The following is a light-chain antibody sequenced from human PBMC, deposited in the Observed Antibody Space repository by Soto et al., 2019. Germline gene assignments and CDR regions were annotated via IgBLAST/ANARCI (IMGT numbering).Light chain of an antibody. CDR2: SNN. Sequence: QSVLTQPPSASGTPGQRVTISCSGSSSNIGINTVNWYQQLPGTAPKLLIYSNNQRPSGVTDRFSGSKSGTSASLAISGLQSEDEADYYCQAYDYSLTASVFGGGTKLTVL. CDR1: SSNIGINT. CDR3: QAYDYSLTASV. J-gene: IGLJ3*02. V-gene: IGLV1-44*01.